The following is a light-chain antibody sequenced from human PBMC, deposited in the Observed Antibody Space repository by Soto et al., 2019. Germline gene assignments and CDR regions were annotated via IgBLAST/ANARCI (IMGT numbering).Light chain of an antibody. Sequence: ENVLTQSPATLSLSPGERATLSCRASQSVRSYLAWYQQKPGQAPSLLIYDASNRATGIPARFRGSGSGTDFTLTISSLEPEDFAVYYCQQRRNWPYTFGQGTKLEIK. CDR3: QQRRNWPYT. J-gene: IGKJ2*01. V-gene: IGKV3-11*01. CDR2: DAS. CDR1: QSVRSY.